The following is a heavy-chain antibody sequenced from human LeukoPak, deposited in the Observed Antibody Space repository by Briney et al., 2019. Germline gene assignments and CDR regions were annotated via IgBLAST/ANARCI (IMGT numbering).Heavy chain of an antibody. Sequence: GGSLKLSCAASGFTFSGSAMHWVRQASGKGLEWVGRIRSKANSYATAYAASVKGRFTISRDDSKNTAYLQMNSLKTEDTAVYYCTRRYDPGYGMDVWGQGTTVTVSS. CDR2: IRSKANSYAT. V-gene: IGHV3-73*01. D-gene: IGHD3-3*01. J-gene: IGHJ6*02. CDR1: GFTFSGSA. CDR3: TRRYDPGYGMDV.